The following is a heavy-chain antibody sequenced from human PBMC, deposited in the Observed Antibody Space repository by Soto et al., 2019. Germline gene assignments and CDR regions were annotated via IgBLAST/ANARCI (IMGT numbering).Heavy chain of an antibody. CDR2: INPNSGGT. J-gene: IGHJ3*02. Sequence: ASVKVSCKASGYTITGCYMHWVRQAPGQGLKWMGWINPNSGGTNYAQKFQGWVTMTRDTSISTAYMELSRLRSDDTAVYYCARGGLEPGTVTTRVGAFDIWGQGTMVTVSS. CDR3: ARGGLEPGTVTTRVGAFDI. V-gene: IGHV1-2*04. CDR1: GYTITGCY. D-gene: IGHD4-17*01.